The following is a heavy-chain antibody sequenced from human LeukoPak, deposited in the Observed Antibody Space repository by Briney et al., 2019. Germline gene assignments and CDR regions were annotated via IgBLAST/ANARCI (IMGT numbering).Heavy chain of an antibody. V-gene: IGHV1-69*05. Sequence: SVKVSCKASGGTFSSYAISWVRQAPGQGLEWMARIIPIFGTANYAQKFQGRVTITTDESTSTAYMELSSLRSEDTAVYYCARDLAPVRYDFWSGYLVYWGQGTLVTVSS. J-gene: IGHJ4*02. D-gene: IGHD3-3*01. CDR2: IIPIFGTA. CDR1: GGTFSSYA. CDR3: ARDLAPVRYDFWSGYLVY.